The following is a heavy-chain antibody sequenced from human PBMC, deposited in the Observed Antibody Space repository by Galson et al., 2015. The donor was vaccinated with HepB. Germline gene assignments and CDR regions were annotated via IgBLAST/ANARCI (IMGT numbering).Heavy chain of an antibody. J-gene: IGHJ4*02. CDR3: ARRSVTPSFFDS. D-gene: IGHD4-17*01. CDR1: GFSLSTNGVG. Sequence: PALVKPTQTLTLTCTCSGFSLSTNGVGVGWIRQPPGKALEWLALIYGNGNNFYSPSLTSRLTITKDTSKNQVFLTMTNIDPADTATYYCARRSVTPSFFDSWGQGTLVTVSS. V-gene: IGHV2-5*01. CDR2: IYGNGNN.